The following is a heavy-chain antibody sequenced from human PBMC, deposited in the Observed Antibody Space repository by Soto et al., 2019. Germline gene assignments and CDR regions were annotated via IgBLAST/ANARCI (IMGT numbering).Heavy chain of an antibody. CDR2: IIPILGIA. D-gene: IGHD3-16*02. Sequence: QVQLVQSGAAVKKPGSSVKVSCKASGGTFSSYTISWVRQAPGQGLEWMGRIIPILGIANYAQKFQGRVTITADKSTSTAYMELSSLRSEDTAVYYCARDSLRGNWFDPWGQGTLVTVSS. CDR3: ARDSLRGNWFDP. V-gene: IGHV1-69*08. J-gene: IGHJ5*02. CDR1: GGTFSSYT.